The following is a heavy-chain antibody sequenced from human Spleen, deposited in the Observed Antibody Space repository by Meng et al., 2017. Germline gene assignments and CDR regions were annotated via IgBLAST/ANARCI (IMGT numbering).Heavy chain of an antibody. D-gene: IGHD4-23*01. CDR1: GGSVSSDNYF. J-gene: IGHJ3*02. V-gene: IGHV4-61*01. Sequence: GSLRLSCTVSGGSVSSDNYFWSWIRQPPGKGLEWIGYIYYSGSTNYNPSLKSRVTISVDTSKSQFSLELNSVTAADTAVYYCASLTVADAFDIWGQGTMVTVSS. CDR2: IYYSGST. CDR3: ASLTVADAFDI.